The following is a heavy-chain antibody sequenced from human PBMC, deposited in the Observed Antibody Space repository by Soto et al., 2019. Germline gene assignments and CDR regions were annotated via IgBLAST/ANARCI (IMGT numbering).Heavy chain of an antibody. V-gene: IGHV4-59*12. D-gene: IGHD6-13*01. CDR3: ARERPDGSRLDP. CDR2: IYYSGST. J-gene: IGHJ5*02. Sequence: PSETLSLTCTVSGRSISSYYWSWIRQSPGKGLEWIGYIYYSGSTNYNPSRKSRVTISVDTSKNQFSLKLSSVTAADTAVYYCARERPDGSRLDPWGQGTLVTVSS. CDR1: GRSISSYY.